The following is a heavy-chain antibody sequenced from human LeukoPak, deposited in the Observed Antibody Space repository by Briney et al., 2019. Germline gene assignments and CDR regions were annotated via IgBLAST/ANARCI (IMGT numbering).Heavy chain of an antibody. Sequence: PSETLSLTCTVSGYSISSGYYWGWIRQPPGKGLEWIGSIYYSGSTYYNPSLKSRVTISVDTSKNQFSLKLSSVTAADTAVYYCARVGRYSSSWYPTSYYYYYYMDVWGKGTTVTVSS. CDR1: GYSISSGYY. CDR3: ARVGRYSSSWYPTSYYYYYYMDV. V-gene: IGHV4-38-2*02. D-gene: IGHD6-13*01. CDR2: IYYSGST. J-gene: IGHJ6*03.